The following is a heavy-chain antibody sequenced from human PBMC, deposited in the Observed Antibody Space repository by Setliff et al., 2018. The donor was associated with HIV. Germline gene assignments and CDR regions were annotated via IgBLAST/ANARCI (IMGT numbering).Heavy chain of an antibody. CDR1: GFTFSSYG. V-gene: IGHV3-33*08. CDR2: IWYDGSNK. Sequence: LRLSCAASGFTFSSYGMHWVRQAPGKGLEWVAVIWYDGSNKYYADSVKGRFAISRDNSKNTLYLQMNSLRAEDTAVYYCARGSGWNYFDYWGQGTLVTVS. CDR3: ARGSGWNYFDY. D-gene: IGHD6-19*01. J-gene: IGHJ4*02.